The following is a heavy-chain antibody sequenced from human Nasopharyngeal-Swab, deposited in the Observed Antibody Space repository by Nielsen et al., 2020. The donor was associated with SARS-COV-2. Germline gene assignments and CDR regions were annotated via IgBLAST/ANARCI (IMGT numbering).Heavy chain of an antibody. D-gene: IGHD6-13*01. CDR2: ISSSSSTI. V-gene: IGHV3-48*04. J-gene: IGHJ4*02. Sequence: VHQAPGKGLEWVSYISSSSSTIYYTDSVKGRFTISRDNAKNSLYLQMNSLRAEDTAVYYCARDLNPSYSRAFDYWGRGTLVTVSS. CDR3: ARDLNPSYSRAFDY.